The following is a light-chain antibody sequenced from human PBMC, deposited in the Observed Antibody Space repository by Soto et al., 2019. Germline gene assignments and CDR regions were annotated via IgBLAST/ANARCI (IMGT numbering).Light chain of an antibody. CDR1: QSVSIY. Sequence: DVQMTQSPSSPSSSVGDRVTITCRASQSVSIYLNWYQQKPGKAPNLLISAASSLQNGVPSRFRGSGSGTDFTLTISGLQPEDFATYYCQQYKSYSPITFGQGTRLEIK. J-gene: IGKJ5*01. CDR2: AAS. CDR3: QQYKSYSPIT. V-gene: IGKV1-39*01.